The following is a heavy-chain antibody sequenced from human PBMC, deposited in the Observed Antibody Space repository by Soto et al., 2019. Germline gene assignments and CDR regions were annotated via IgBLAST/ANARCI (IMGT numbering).Heavy chain of an antibody. J-gene: IGHJ6*02. Sequence: GGSLRLSCAASGFTFDDYGMSWVRQAPGKGLEWVSGINWNGGSTGYADSVKGRFTISRDNAKNSLYLQMNSLRAEDTAVYYCACTTFYYDFWSGPSASLTNYGMDVWGQGTTVTVSS. V-gene: IGHV3-20*04. CDR3: ACTTFYYDFWSGPSASLTNYGMDV. CDR1: GFTFDDYG. CDR2: INWNGGST. D-gene: IGHD3-3*01.